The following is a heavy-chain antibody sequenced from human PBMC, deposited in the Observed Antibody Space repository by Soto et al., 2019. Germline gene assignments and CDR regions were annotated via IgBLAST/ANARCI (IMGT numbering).Heavy chain of an antibody. CDR1: GFTFSSYA. CDR3: ARDELLVVYGMDV. CDR2: ISYDGSNK. V-gene: IGHV3-30-3*01. J-gene: IGHJ6*02. D-gene: IGHD2-21*02. Sequence: QVQLVESGGGVVQPGRSLRLSCAASGFTFSSYAMHWVRQAPGKGLEWVAVISYDGSNKYYADSVKGRLTISRDNSKNTLYLQMNSLRAEDTAVYYCARDELLVVYGMDVWGQGTTVTVSS.